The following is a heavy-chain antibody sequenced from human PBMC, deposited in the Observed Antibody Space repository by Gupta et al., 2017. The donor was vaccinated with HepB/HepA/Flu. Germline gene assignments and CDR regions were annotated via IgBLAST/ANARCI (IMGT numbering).Heavy chain of an antibody. V-gene: IGHV1-18*01. D-gene: IGHD3-9*01. CDR3: ARGGTYYDILTGYQMGAPGDY. J-gene: IGHJ4*02. CDR2: ISAYNGNT. Sequence: VRQAPGQGLEWMGWISAYNGNTNYAQKLQGRVTMTTDTSTSTAYMELRSLRSDDTAVYYCARGGTYYDILTGYQMGAPGDYWGQGTLVTVSS.